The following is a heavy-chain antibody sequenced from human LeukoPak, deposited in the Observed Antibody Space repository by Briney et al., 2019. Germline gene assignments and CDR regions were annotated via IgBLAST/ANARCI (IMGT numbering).Heavy chain of an antibody. J-gene: IGHJ4*02. V-gene: IGHV3-15*01. CDR3: AADLGYCSGGSCHRARFDY. D-gene: IGHD2-15*01. Sequence: PGGSLRLSCAASGFTFSHAWMSWVRQAPGKGLEWVGRTKKKSDGGTTDYAAPVKGRFTISTDDSKNTLYLQMNGLKTEDTAVYHCAADLGYCSGGSCHRARFDYWGQGILVTVSS. CDR1: GFTFSHAW. CDR2: TKKKSDGGTT.